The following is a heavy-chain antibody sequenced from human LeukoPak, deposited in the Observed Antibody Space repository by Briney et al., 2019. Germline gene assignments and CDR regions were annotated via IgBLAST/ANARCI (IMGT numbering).Heavy chain of an antibody. CDR3: AKGGGELGSGSLDY. J-gene: IGHJ4*02. CDR1: GFTVSSNY. V-gene: IGHV3-66*01. D-gene: IGHD3-10*01. CDR2: IYIGGGT. Sequence: GGSPRLSCAASGFTVSSNYMSWVRQAPGKGLEWVPVIYIGGGTYYADSVKGRFTISRDNSKNTLYLQMKSLTTEDTAVYYCAKGGGELGSGSLDYWGQGTLVTVSS.